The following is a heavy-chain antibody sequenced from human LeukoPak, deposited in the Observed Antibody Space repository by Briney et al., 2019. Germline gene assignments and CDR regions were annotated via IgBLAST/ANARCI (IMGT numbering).Heavy chain of an antibody. D-gene: IGHD4-17*01. V-gene: IGHV1-24*01. CDR1: GNTLSDFS. CDR2: FDLEDGQT. Sequence: ASVKVSCKVSGNTLSDFSIHWVRQAPGKGLEWMGGFDLEDGQTVYAETFQDRVTITEDSSTGPAYMHLHTLRSEDTAIYYCATSINYNDYAFDSWGQGTLVTVSS. J-gene: IGHJ4*02. CDR3: ATSINYNDYAFDS.